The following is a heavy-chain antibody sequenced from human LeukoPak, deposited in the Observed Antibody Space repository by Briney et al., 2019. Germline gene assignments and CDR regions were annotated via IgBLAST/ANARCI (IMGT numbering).Heavy chain of an antibody. CDR2: ISGSGTII. CDR3: AELGITMIGGV. J-gene: IGHJ6*04. CDR1: AFNFNIYE. D-gene: IGHD3-10*02. V-gene: IGHV3-48*03. Sequence: GGSLRLSCAASAFNFNIYEMNWVRQAPGKGLEWISYISGSGTIILYADSVKGRFTISRDNAKNSLYLQMNSLRAEDTAVYYCAELGITMIGGVWGKGTTVTISS.